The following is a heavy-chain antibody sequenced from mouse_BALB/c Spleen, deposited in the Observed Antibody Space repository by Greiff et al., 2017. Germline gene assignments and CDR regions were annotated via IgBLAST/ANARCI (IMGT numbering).Heavy chain of an antibody. V-gene: IGHV2-4-1*01. Sequence: QVQLQQSGPGLVQPSQSLSITCTVSGFSLTSYGVHWVRQSPGKGLEWLGVIWSGGSTDYNAAFISRLSISKDNSKSQVFFKMNSLQADDTAIYYCARNYAYYGNKGYAMDYWGQGTSVTVSS. D-gene: IGHD2-10*01. CDR1: GFSLTSYG. J-gene: IGHJ4*01. CDR2: IWSGGST. CDR3: ARNYAYYGNKGYAMDY.